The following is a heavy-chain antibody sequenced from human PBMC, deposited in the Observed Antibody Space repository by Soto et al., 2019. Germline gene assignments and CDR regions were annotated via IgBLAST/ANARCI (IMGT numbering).Heavy chain of an antibody. CDR2: TYYRSKWYN. J-gene: IGHJ6*02. CDR3: ARAVPMVRGVDCYYYGMDV. Sequence: SQTLSLTCAISGDSVSSNSAAWNWIRRSPSRGLEWLGRTYYRSKWYNDYAVSVKSRITINPDTSKNQFSLQLNSVTPEDTAVYYCARAVPMVRGVDCYYYGMDVWGQGTTVTVSS. D-gene: IGHD3-10*01. CDR1: GDSVSSNSAA. V-gene: IGHV6-1*01.